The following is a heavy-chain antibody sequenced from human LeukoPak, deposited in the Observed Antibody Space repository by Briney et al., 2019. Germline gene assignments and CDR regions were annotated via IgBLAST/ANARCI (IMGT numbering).Heavy chain of an antibody. CDR2: IDGSTRTI. CDR1: GFTFSTYS. CDR3: ARHYCSSTSCLDY. J-gene: IGHJ4*02. V-gene: IGHV3-48*04. Sequence: GGSLRLSCAASGFTFSTYSMNWVRQAPGKGLEWISFIDGSTRTIFYADSVKGRFSISRDNAKNSLFLQMNSLRAEDTAVYYCARHYCSSTSCLDYWGQGTLVTVSS. D-gene: IGHD2-2*01.